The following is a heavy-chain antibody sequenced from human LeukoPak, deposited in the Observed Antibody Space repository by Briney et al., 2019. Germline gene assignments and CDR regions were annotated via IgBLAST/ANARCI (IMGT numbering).Heavy chain of an antibody. CDR1: GGSISSGGYY. CDR2: IYYSGST. J-gene: IGHJ6*02. D-gene: IGHD2-2*01. Sequence: KPSEILSLTCTVSGGSISSGGYYWSWIRQHPGKGLEWIGYIYYSGSTYYNPSLKSRVTISVDTSKNQFSLKLSSVTAADTAVYYCAGRYCSSTSCYESYYYYGMDVWGQGTTVTVSS. CDR3: AGRYCSSTSCYESYYYYGMDV. V-gene: IGHV4-31*03.